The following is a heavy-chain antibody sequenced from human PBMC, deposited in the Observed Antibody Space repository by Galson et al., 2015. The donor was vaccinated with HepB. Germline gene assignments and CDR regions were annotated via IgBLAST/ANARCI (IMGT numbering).Heavy chain of an antibody. CDR3: ARDGNYDSSGYSYFFDY. Sequence: SLRLSCAASGFTFSSYSMNWVRQAPGKGLEWVSYISSSSSAIYYADSVEGRFTISRDSAKNSLYLQMSSLRDEDTAVYYCARDGNYDSSGYSYFFDYWGQGTLVTVSS. D-gene: IGHD3-22*01. CDR2: ISSSSSAI. CDR1: GFTFSSYS. V-gene: IGHV3-48*02. J-gene: IGHJ4*02.